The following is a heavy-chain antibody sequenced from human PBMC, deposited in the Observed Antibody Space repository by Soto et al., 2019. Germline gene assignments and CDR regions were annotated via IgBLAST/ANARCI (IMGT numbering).Heavy chain of an antibody. D-gene: IGHD3-10*01. CDR3: ARSLLWFGELSASIDY. Sequence: QVQLVQSGAEVKKPGASVKVSCKASGYTFTSYGISWVRQAPGQGLEWMGWISAYNGNTNYAQKLQGRVTMTTDTSTSPAYMELRSLRSADTAVDYCARSLLWFGELSASIDYGGQGTLVTVSS. J-gene: IGHJ4*02. CDR2: ISAYNGNT. CDR1: GYTFTSYG. V-gene: IGHV1-18*01.